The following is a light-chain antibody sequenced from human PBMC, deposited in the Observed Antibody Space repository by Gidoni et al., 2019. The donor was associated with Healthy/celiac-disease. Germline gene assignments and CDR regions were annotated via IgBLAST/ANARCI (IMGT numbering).Light chain of an antibody. J-gene: IGKJ4*01. Sequence: EIVMTQSPATLSVSPGERATLSCRASQSVSSNLAWYQQKPGQAPRLLIYGASTRATGSPARFSGSGSGTEFTLTISSLQSEYFAVYYCQQYNNWPLFGGGTKVEIK. CDR2: GAS. CDR1: QSVSSN. V-gene: IGKV3-15*01. CDR3: QQYNNWPL.